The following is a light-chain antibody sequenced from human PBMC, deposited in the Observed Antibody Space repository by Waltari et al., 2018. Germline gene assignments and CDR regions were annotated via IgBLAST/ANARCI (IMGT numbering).Light chain of an antibody. CDR3: QQRSNWPPLT. V-gene: IGKV3-11*01. CDR2: DAS. CDR1: ESVSTY. Sequence: EIVLTQSPATLSLSPGERAILSCRASESVSTYLAWYQHKPGQAPRLLIYDASNRATGIPARLRGSVSGTDFTLTINSLEPEDFAVYYCQQRSNWPPLTFGGGTKVEIK. J-gene: IGKJ4*01.